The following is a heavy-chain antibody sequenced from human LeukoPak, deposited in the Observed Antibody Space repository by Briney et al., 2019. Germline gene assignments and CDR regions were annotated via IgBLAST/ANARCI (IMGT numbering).Heavy chain of an antibody. CDR2: THASGSI. Sequence: SETLSLTCIVSGGSVSSHFWSWLRQPGGKGLEWIGRTHASGSINHNPSLKSRVTMPVDTSKNQFSLKLSSVTAADTAVYYCARHRDYYDSSGYGFWGQGTQVTVSS. V-gene: IGHV4-4*07. J-gene: IGHJ4*02. CDR3: ARHRDYYDSSGYGF. CDR1: GGSVSSHF. D-gene: IGHD3-22*01.